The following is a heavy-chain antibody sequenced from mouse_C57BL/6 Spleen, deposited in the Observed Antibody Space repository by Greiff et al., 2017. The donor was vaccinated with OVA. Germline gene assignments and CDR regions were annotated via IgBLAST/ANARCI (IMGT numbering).Heavy chain of an antibody. J-gene: IGHJ4*01. CDR1: GYTFTEYT. V-gene: IGHV1-62-2*01. CDR3: ARHEEYYYGSSHAMDY. CDR2: FYPGSGSI. Sequence: QVQLKESGAELVKPGASVKLSCKASGYTFTEYTIHWVKQRSGQGLEWIGWFYPGSGSIKYNEKFKDKVTLTADKSSSTVYMELSRLTSEDSAVYFCARHEEYYYGSSHAMDYWGQGTSVTVSS. D-gene: IGHD1-1*01.